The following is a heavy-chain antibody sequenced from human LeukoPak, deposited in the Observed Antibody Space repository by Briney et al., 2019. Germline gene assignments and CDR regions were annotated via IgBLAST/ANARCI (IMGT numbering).Heavy chain of an antibody. D-gene: IGHD3-10*01. CDR3: ARTGGFYGSGSYYPF. J-gene: IGHJ4*02. CDR2: IYYSGST. V-gene: IGHV4-59*01. Sequence: SETLSLTCTVSGGSISSYYWSWIRQPPGKGLEWIGYIYYSGSTNYNPSLKSRVTISVDTSKNQFSLKLSSVTAADTAVYYCARTGGFYGSGSYYPFWGQGTLVTVSS. CDR1: GGSISSYY.